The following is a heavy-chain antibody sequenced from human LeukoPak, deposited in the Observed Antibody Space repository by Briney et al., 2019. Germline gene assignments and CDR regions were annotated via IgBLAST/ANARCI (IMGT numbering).Heavy chain of an antibody. D-gene: IGHD2-2*01. V-gene: IGHV3-23*01. CDR2: ISDSGDSR. CDR3: AKAFYCASTCCCGCDY. Sequence: GGSLRLSCAASGFTFNNYAMKWVRQAPGKGLEWVSSISDSGDSRYYADSVKGRFTISRDNSRNTLHLQMNSLRAEDTAVYFFAKAFYCASTCCCGCDYWGQGILVTVSA. J-gene: IGHJ4*02. CDR1: GFTFNNYA.